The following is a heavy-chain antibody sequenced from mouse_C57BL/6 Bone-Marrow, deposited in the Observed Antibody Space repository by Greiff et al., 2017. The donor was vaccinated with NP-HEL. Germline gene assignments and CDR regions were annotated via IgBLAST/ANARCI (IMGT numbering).Heavy chain of an antibody. CDR3: ARTGYFDV. CDR2: IDPSDSDT. V-gene: IGHV1-52*01. CDR1: GYTFTSYW. J-gene: IGHJ1*03. Sequence: QVQLQQPGAELVRPGSSVKLSCKASGYTFTSYWMHWVKQRPIQGLEWIGNIDPSDSDTHYNQKFKDKATLTVDKSSSTAYMQLSSLTSEDSAVYYCARTGYFDVWGTGTTVTVSS.